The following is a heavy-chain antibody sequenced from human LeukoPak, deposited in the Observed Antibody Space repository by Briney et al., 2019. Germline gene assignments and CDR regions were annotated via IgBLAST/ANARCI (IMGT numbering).Heavy chain of an antibody. J-gene: IGHJ6*03. V-gene: IGHV3-48*01. D-gene: IGHD5-12*01. CDR1: GFSFSTYS. CDR2: ISTSSSTI. Sequence: GGSLRLSCAVSGFSFSTYSMNWVRQAPGKGLEWVSYISTSSSTIYYADSVKGRFTISRDNAKNSLYLQMNSLRAEDTAVYYCVRRSGYDNYYYYYYMDVWGKGTTVTVSS. CDR3: VRRSGYDNYYYYYYMDV.